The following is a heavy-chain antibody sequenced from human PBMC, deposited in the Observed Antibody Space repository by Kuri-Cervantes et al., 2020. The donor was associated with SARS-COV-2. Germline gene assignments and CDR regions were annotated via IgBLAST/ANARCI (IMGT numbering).Heavy chain of an antibody. CDR3: ARVLDFDHHGFDV. CDR2: IYPGGST. D-gene: IGHD3-9*01. J-gene: IGHJ3*01. CDR1: GASITSGGYS. V-gene: IGHV4-30-2*01. Sequence: SETLSLTCVVSGASITSGGYSWSWVRQPPGEGLEWIGFIYPGGSTSYNPSLQGRVAISMDGSESQFSLRLTSVTAADTAVYYCARVLDFDHHGFDVWGQGTLVTVSS.